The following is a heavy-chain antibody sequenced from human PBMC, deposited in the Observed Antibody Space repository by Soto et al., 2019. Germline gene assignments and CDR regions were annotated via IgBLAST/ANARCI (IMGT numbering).Heavy chain of an antibody. CDR2: IGGSGGST. Sequence: EVQLLESGGGLVQPGGSLRLSCAASGFTFSNYAMGWVRQAPGKGLEWVSAIGGSGGSTHYADSVEGRFTISRDNSKNTLYLQMNSLRAEDTAVYYCARTSRYCSGGSCYLWAHYVALYYYYYGMDVWGQGTTVTVSS. D-gene: IGHD2-15*01. V-gene: IGHV3-23*01. J-gene: IGHJ6*02. CDR3: ARTSRYCSGGSCYLWAHYVALYYYYYGMDV. CDR1: GFTFSNYA.